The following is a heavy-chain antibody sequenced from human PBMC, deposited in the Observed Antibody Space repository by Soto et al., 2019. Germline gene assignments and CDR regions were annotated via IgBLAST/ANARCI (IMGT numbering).Heavy chain of an antibody. J-gene: IGHJ4*02. CDR1: GASISSYY. Sequence: QVQLQESGPGLVKPSETLSLTCTVSGASISSYYWSWIRQPPGKGLEWVGFIFPSGGTNCNPSLNSRVTFSVDTSKNQFSLKLTSVTAADTAVYYCARDQNGSPHFDYWGQGILITVSS. CDR2: IFPSGGT. D-gene: IGHD1-26*01. V-gene: IGHV4-59*01. CDR3: ARDQNGSPHFDY.